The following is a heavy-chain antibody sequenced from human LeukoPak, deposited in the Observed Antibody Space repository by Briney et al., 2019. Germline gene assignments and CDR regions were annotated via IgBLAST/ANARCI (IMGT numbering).Heavy chain of an antibody. CDR1: GFTFSSYE. CDR3: AKDIGSHIVVVTALDY. V-gene: IGHV3-48*03. CDR2: ISSSGSSI. Sequence: GGSLRLSCAASGFTFSSYEMNWVRQAPGKGLEWVSYISSSGSSIYYADSVKGRFTISRDNAKSSLYLQMNSLRAEDTALYYCAKDIGSHIVVVTALDYWGQGTLVTVSS. J-gene: IGHJ4*02. D-gene: IGHD2-21*02.